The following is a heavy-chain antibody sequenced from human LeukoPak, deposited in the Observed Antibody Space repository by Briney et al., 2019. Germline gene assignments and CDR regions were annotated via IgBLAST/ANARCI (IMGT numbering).Heavy chain of an antibody. CDR2: IRGSGGYT. CDR1: GFTFSSFA. Sequence: GGSLRLSCAASGFTFSSFAMTWVRQGPGKGLEWVSSIRGSGGYTYYADSVKGRFTISRGNSRNTLYLQLNSLRAEDTAVYYCARDPNGDYTGAFDNWGQGTMVTVPS. J-gene: IGHJ3*02. CDR3: ARDPNGDYTGAFDN. V-gene: IGHV3-23*01. D-gene: IGHD4-17*01.